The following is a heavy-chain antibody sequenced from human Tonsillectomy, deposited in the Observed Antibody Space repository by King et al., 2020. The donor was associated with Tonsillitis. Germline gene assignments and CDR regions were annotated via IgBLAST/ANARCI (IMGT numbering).Heavy chain of an antibody. CDR2: ISSSSSYM. Sequence: QLVQSGGGLVKPGGSLRLSCAASGFTFSSYNRNWVRQAPGKGLEWVSYISSSSSYMYYEASLNGRFTIYRDNAKNSLYLQMNSLRAEVTALYYCARDLGYIRPPWIDYGGQGTPVTVSS. CDR3: ARDLGYIRPPWIDY. J-gene: IGHJ4*02. V-gene: IGHV3-21*03. D-gene: IGHD6-13*01. CDR1: GFTFSSYN.